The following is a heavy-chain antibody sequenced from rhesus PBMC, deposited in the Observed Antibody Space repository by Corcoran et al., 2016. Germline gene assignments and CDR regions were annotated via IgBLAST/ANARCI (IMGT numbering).Heavy chain of an antibody. CDR1: GDSISTYNW. CDR3: ARHPFPYGAMDV. J-gene: IGHJ5-2*02. V-gene: IGHV4-65*02. Sequence: QVQLQESGPGLVKPSETLSLTCAVSGDSISTYNWWTWIRQPPGKEPEGSGNAGGSLGGIYYHPPRQIRVTISKDTSNNHFSLNLRSVTAADTAVYFCARHPFPYGAMDVWGRGILVTVSS. CDR2: AGGSLGGI. D-gene: IGHD3-9*01.